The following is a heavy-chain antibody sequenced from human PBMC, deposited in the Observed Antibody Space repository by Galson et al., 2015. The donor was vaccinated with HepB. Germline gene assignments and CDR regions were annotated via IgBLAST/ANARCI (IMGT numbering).Heavy chain of an antibody. J-gene: IGHJ5*02. CDR2: ISGGGGDT. D-gene: IGHD4-11*01. CDR1: GFLFSSYW. CDR3: AKSPSKFNAYDP. V-gene: IGHV3-74*01. Sequence: SLRLSCAASGFLFSSYWMHWVRQAPGKGLVWVSRISGGGGDTHYADSVKGRFTISRDNTKNALYLQMNSLRVEDTAVYYCAKSPSKFNAYDPWGQGTLVAVSP.